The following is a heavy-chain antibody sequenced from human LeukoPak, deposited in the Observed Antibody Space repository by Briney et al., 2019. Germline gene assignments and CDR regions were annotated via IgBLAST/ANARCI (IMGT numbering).Heavy chain of an antibody. J-gene: IGHJ4*02. Sequence: PSETLSLTCTVSGGSISSYYWSWLRQPPGKGLEWIGYIYYSGSTNYNPSLKSRVTISVDTSKTQFSLKLSSVTAADTAVYYCARGQAMVTPFDYWGQGTLVTVSS. CDR1: GGSISSYY. CDR2: IYYSGST. CDR3: ARGQAMVTPFDY. D-gene: IGHD5-18*01. V-gene: IGHV4-59*01.